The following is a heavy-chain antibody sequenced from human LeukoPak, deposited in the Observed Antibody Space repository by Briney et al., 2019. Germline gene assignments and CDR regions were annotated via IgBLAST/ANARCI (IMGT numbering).Heavy chain of an antibody. V-gene: IGHV3-48*01. CDR3: ARAGGGYQVFDN. D-gene: IGHD1-26*01. Sequence: GGSLRLSCAASGFTFNSYSMNWLRQAPGKGLEWVSYITSSTGNVYYANSVNGRFTISRDNAKNSLYLQMNSLRAEDTAVYYCARAGGGYQVFDNWGQGTLVTVSS. J-gene: IGHJ4*02. CDR2: ITSSTGNV. CDR1: GFTFNSYS.